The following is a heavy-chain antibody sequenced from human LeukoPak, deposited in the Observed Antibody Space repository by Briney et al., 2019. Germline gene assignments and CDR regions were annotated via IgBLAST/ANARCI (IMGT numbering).Heavy chain of an antibody. CDR2: IYYSGST. V-gene: IGHV4-39*07. Sequence: PSETLSLTCTVSGGSISSSSYYWGWIRQPPGKGLEWIGSIYYSGSTYYNPSLKSRVTISVDTSKNQFSLKLSSVTAADTAVYYCARPAAAGRSGVGYFDYWGQGTLVTVSS. D-gene: IGHD6-13*01. CDR1: GGSISSSSYY. CDR3: ARPAAAGRSGVGYFDY. J-gene: IGHJ4*02.